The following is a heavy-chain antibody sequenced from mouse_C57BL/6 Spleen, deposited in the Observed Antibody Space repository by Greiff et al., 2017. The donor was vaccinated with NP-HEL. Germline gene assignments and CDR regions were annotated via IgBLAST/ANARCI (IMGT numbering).Heavy chain of an antibody. D-gene: IGHD2-1*01. Sequence: LQESGAELVRPGASVTLSCKASGYTFTDYEMHWVKQTPVHGLEWIGAIDPETGGTAYNQKFKGKAILTADKSSSTAYMELRSLTSEDSAVYYCTRYGNYDYWGQGTTLTVSS. CDR1: GYTFTDYE. V-gene: IGHV1-15*01. CDR3: TRYGNYDY. CDR2: IDPETGGT. J-gene: IGHJ2*01.